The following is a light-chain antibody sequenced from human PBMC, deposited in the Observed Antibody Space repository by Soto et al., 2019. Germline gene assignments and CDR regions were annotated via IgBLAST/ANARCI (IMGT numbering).Light chain of an antibody. CDR2: GAS. CDR1: KHISIF. CDR3: QRRYGSPPRT. J-gene: IGKJ1*01. Sequence: DIQITQSPSSLSASLGDRVTSTCRESKHISIFLNWYKQKKGKAPKLLLYGASTLQGGVPSRFSGSGGGTDFTIIISRMQHADFATSYCQRRYGSPPRTFGQGTKVDIK. V-gene: IGKV1-39*01.